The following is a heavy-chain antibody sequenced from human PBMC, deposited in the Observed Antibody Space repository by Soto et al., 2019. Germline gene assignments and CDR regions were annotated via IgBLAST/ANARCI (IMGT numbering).Heavy chain of an antibody. V-gene: IGHV1-3*01. CDR3: ARLGRGHAFDI. Sequence: QVQLVQSGAEVKKPGASVKVSCKASGYTFTSYAMHWVRQAPGQRLEWMGWINAGNGNTKYSQKFQGRVTITRDTSASTAYRELSSLRSEDTAVYYCARLGRGHAFDIWGQGTMVTVSS. D-gene: IGHD3-16*01. J-gene: IGHJ3*02. CDR2: INAGNGNT. CDR1: GYTFTSYA.